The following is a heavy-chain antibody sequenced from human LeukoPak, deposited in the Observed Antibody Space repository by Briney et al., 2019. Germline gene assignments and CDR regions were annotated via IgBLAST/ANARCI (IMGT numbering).Heavy chain of an antibody. V-gene: IGHV3-9*01. CDR2: ISYNSGSL. Sequence: GGPLRLSCAASGFTFGDHAMHWVRQTPGKGLEWVAGISYNSGSLGYADSVKGRFTISRDNGKQSLFLQMNSLRPEDTAVYFCAKVGAVSLESWGQGTLVTVSS. CDR3: AKVGAVSLES. CDR1: GFTFGDHA. D-gene: IGHD6-19*01. J-gene: IGHJ4*02.